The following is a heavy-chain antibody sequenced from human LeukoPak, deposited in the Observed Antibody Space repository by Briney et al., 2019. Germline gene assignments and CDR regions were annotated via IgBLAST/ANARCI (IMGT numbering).Heavy chain of an antibody. J-gene: IGHJ4*02. Sequence: EASVNVSCKVSGYTLTELSMHWVRQAPGKGLEWMGGFDPEDGETIYAQKFQGRVTMTEDTSTDTAYMELSSLRSEDTAVYYCATELAAAGSLDYWGQGTLVTVSS. CDR3: ATELAAAGSLDY. CDR2: FDPEDGET. CDR1: GYTLTELS. V-gene: IGHV1-24*01. D-gene: IGHD6-13*01.